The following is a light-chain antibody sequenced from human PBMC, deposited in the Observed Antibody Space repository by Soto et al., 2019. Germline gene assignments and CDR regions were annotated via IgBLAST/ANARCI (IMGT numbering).Light chain of an antibody. Sequence: NVLTQSPGTLSLSPGERATLSCRASQSVSGNYFAWYQQKPGQAPRLLIYLASTRANGIPDRFRGSGSGTDFTLSISRLEPEDSAVYYCHQYGDAPQTFGQGTKLEI. CDR2: LAS. CDR1: QSVSGNY. CDR3: HQYGDAPQT. V-gene: IGKV3-20*01. J-gene: IGKJ2*01.